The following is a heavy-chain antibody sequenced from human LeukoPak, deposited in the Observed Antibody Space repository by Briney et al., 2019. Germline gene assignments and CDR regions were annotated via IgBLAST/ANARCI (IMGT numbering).Heavy chain of an antibody. J-gene: IGHJ6*02. CDR1: GXSISSYY. Sequence: SETLSLTCTVSGXSISSYYWSWIRQPAGKGLEWIGRIYTSGSTNYNPSLKSRVTMSVDTSKNQFSLKLSSVTAADTAVYYCARGSVNYDILTGYWYYYYGMDVWGQGTTVTVSS. D-gene: IGHD3-9*01. CDR2: IYTSGST. CDR3: ARGSVNYDILTGYWYYYYGMDV. V-gene: IGHV4-4*07.